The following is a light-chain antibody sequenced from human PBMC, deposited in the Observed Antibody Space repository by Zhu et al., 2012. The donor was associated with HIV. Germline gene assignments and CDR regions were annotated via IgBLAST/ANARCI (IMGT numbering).Light chain of an antibody. V-gene: IGKV1-5*03. CDR1: QSINTW. CDR3: QQYDNYPPT. CDR2: KAS. J-gene: IGKJ1*01. Sequence: DIQMTQSPSALSASVGDRVSITCRASQSINTWLAWYQQKPGKPPKVLIYKASNLGNGIPSRFSGSGSGTEFALTINSLQPDDFATYYCQQYDNYPPTFGQGTKVEI.